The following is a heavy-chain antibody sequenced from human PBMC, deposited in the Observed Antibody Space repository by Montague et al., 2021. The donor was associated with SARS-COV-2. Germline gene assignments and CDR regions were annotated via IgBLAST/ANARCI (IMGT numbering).Heavy chain of an antibody. D-gene: IGHD6-13*01. V-gene: IGHV3-23*03. Sequence: GSSTYYADSVKGRFTLSRDNSKNTLSLQMNRLRAEDTAVYDGATDPLIAAADSYYYYGMDVWGQGTTVTVS. J-gene: IGHJ6*02. CDR3: ATDPLIAAADSYYYYGMDV. CDR2: GSST.